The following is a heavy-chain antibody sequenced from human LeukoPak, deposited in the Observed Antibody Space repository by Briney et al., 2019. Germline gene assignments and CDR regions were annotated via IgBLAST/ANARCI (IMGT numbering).Heavy chain of an antibody. CDR3: ARDVGTGDYYYYMDV. Sequence: GGSLRLSCAASGFTFSSYGMHWVRQAPGKGLEWVAFIRYDGSNKYYADSVKGRFTISRDNSKNTLYLQMNSLRAEDTAVYYCARDVGTGDYYYYMDVWGKGTTVTVSS. CDR1: GFTFSSYG. J-gene: IGHJ6*03. V-gene: IGHV3-30*02. CDR2: IRYDGSNK.